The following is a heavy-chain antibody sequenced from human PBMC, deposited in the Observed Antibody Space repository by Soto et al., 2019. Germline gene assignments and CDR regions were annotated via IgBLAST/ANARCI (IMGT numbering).Heavy chain of an antibody. CDR3: ARGVGGIQLWSKGDWFDH. CDR1: GGTFSSYT. V-gene: IGHV1-69*02. CDR2: IIPILGIA. Sequence: QVQLVQSGAEVKKPGSSVKVSCKASGGTFSSYTISWVRQAPGQGLEWMGRIIPILGIANYAQKFQGRVTITADKSTSTAYMELSSLRSEDTAVYYCARGVGGIQLWSKGDWFDHWGQGTLVTVSS. J-gene: IGHJ5*02. D-gene: IGHD5-18*01.